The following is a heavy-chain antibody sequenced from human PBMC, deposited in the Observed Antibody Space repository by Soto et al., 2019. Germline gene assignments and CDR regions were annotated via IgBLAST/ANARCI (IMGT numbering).Heavy chain of an antibody. Sequence: GGSLRLSCAASGFTVSSNYMSWVRQAPGKGLEWVSVIYSGGSTYYADSVKGRFTISRDNSKNTLYLQMNSLRAEDTAVYYCARDQRGYGGFDPWGQGTLVTVSS. J-gene: IGHJ5*02. CDR3: ARDQRGYGGFDP. CDR1: GFTVSSNY. CDR2: IYSGGST. V-gene: IGHV3-66*01. D-gene: IGHD3-16*01.